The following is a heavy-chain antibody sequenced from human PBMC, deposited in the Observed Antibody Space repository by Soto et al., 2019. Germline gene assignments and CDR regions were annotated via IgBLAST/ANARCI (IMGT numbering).Heavy chain of an antibody. CDR1: GFTFSNAW. CDR2: IKSKTDGGTT. D-gene: IGHD4-17*01. J-gene: IGHJ6*02. V-gene: IGHV3-15*01. CDR3: TTGEAGDYPIYYYYGMDV. Sequence: GGSLRLSCAASGFTFSNAWMSWVRQAPGKGLEWVGRIKSKTDGGTTDYAAPVKGRFTISRGDSKNTLYLQMNSLKTEDTAVYYCTTGEAGDYPIYYYYGMDVWGQGTTVTVS.